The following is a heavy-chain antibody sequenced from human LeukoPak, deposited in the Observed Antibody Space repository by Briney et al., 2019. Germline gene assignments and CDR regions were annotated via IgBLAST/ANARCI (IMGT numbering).Heavy chain of an antibody. V-gene: IGHV7-4-1*02. D-gene: IGHD1-26*01. CDR3: ARGGGWTVGATPDY. J-gene: IGHJ4*02. CDR1: GYTFTSHG. Sequence: ASVKVSCKTYGYTFTSHGISWVRQAPGQGLEWMGWINTNTGNPTYAQGFTGRFVFSLDTSVSTAYLQISSLKAEDTAVYYCARGGGWTVGATPDYWGQGTLVTVSS. CDR2: INTNTGNP.